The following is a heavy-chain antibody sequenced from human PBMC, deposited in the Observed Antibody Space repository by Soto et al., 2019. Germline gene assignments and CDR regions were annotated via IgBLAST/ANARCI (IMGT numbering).Heavy chain of an antibody. V-gene: IGHV4-59*01. CDR1: SGSISSYN. Sequence: PSETLSLTCTVSSGSISSYNWNWVRQPPGKGLEWIGFINYSGSTHYNPSLKSRVTISLDTSKNQFSLKLNSVTAADTAVYYCARSSPRYCGGDCYSGYWGQGTLVTVSS. J-gene: IGHJ4*02. D-gene: IGHD2-21*02. CDR2: INYSGST. CDR3: ARSSPRYCGGDCYSGY.